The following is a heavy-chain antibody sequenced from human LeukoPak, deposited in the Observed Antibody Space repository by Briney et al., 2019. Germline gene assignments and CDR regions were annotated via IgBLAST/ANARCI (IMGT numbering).Heavy chain of an antibody. CDR2: TYYTSKSNT. J-gene: IGHJ3*01. CDR3: ARGRAAAFDV. Sequence: SQTLSLTCAISGDSVSTSSITWDWVRQSPWRGLEWLGRTYYTSKSNTDSAVSVKSRIVVNPDTSKNQFYLQLNSVSAEDTAVYYCARGRAAAFDVWGQGTMVTVSS. CDR1: GDSVSTSSIT. D-gene: IGHD6-25*01. V-gene: IGHV6-1*01.